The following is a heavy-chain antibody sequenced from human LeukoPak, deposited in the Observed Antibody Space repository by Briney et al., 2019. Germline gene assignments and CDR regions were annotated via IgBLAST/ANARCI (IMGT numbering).Heavy chain of an antibody. CDR3: GVNSDY. J-gene: IGHJ4*02. V-gene: IGHV3-53*01. Sequence: GGSLRLSCAAFGFTVSNSYMSWVRQAPGKGLEWVSVIYSGGITYYADSVKGRFTISRDNSKNTMYLQMNSLGAEDTAVYYCGVNSDYWGQGTLVTVSS. D-gene: IGHD4-23*01. CDR1: GFTVSNSY. CDR2: IYSGGIT.